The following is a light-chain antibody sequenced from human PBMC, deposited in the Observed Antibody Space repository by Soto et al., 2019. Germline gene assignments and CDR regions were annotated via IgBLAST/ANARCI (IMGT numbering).Light chain of an antibody. V-gene: IGLV2-14*01. CDR3: SSYTSRNALV. Sequence: QSVLTQPASVSGSPGQSIAISCTGTTTDVGGYNYVSWYQQHPGKAPKLIICEVSNRPSGVSNLFSGSKSGNTASLTISGLQGEDEADYYCSSYTSRNALVFGAGTKLTVL. J-gene: IGLJ1*01. CDR1: TTDVGGYNY. CDR2: EVS.